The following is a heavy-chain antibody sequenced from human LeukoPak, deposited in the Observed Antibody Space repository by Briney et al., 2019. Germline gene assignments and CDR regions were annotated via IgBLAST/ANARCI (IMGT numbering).Heavy chain of an antibody. CDR2: INPSGGST. J-gene: IGHJ4*02. V-gene: IGHV1-46*01. CDR3: ARVSKQPDYSNYGYYFDY. CDR1: GYTFTSYY. Sequence: ASVKVSCKASGYTFTSYYMHWVRQAPGQGLEWMGIINPSGGSTSYAQKFQGRVTITRDTSTSTVYMELSSLRSEDTAVYYCARVSKQPDYSNYGYYFDYWGQGTLVTVSS. D-gene: IGHD4-11*01.